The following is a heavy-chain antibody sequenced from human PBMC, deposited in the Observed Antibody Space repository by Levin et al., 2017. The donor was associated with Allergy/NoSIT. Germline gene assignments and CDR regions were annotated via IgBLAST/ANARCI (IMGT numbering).Heavy chain of an antibody. Sequence: PSQTLSLTCAVSGGSISSSNWWSWVRQPPGKGLEWIGEIYHSGSTNYNPSLKSRVTISVDKSKNQFSLKLSSVTAADTAVYYCAREVAARREYYYMDVWGKGTTVTVSS. CDR1: GGSISSSNW. D-gene: IGHD6-6*01. V-gene: IGHV4-4*02. CDR2: IYHSGST. J-gene: IGHJ6*03. CDR3: AREVAARREYYYMDV.